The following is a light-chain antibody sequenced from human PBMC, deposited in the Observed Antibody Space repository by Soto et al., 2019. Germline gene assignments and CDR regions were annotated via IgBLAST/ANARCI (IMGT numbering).Light chain of an antibody. CDR3: QSYDSSLSGWV. Sequence: QSVLTQPPSVSGAPGQRVTISCTGSSSNIGAGYDVHWYQQLPGTAPKLLIYGNSNRPSGDPDRFSGSKSGTSASLAITGLRAEAEADYYCQSYDSSLSGWVFGGGTKVTVL. V-gene: IGLV1-40*01. CDR2: GNS. CDR1: SSNIGAGYD. J-gene: IGLJ3*02.